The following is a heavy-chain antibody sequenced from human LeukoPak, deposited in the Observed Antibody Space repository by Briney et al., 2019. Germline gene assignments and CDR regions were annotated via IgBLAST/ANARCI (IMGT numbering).Heavy chain of an antibody. Sequence: GGSLRLSCAASGFTFSSYAMTWVRQAPGKGLEWVSAITGGGDTIYYADSVKGRFTISRDNAKNSLYLQMNSLRAEDTAVYYCARGQIYYDGSGFDYWGQGTLVTVSS. J-gene: IGHJ4*02. V-gene: IGHV3-21*01. CDR2: ITGGGDTI. CDR1: GFTFSSYA. CDR3: ARGQIYYDGSGFDY. D-gene: IGHD3-22*01.